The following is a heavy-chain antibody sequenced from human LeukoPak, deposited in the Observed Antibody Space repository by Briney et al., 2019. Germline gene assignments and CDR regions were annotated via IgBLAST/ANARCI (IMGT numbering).Heavy chain of an antibody. CDR3: ARGGSYLSAFDI. Sequence: PSETLSLTCTVSGGSISSYYWSWIRQPPGKGLEWIGYIYYSGSTYYNPSLRSRVTISVDTPKNQFSLKLSSVTAADTAVYYCARGGSYLSAFDIWGQGTMVTVSS. CDR2: IYYSGST. D-gene: IGHD1-26*01. J-gene: IGHJ3*02. V-gene: IGHV4-59*01. CDR1: GGSISSYY.